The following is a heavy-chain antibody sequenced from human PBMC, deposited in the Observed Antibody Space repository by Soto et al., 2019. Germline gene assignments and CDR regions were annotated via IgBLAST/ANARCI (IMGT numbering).Heavy chain of an antibody. CDR3: ARPLGDYDAFDI. Sequence: PSETLSLTCAVYGGSFSGYYWSWIRQPPGKGLEWIGEINHSGSTNYNPSLKSRVTISVDTSKNQFSLKLSSVTAADTAVYYCARPLGDYDAFDIWGQGTMVTVSS. V-gene: IGHV4-34*01. D-gene: IGHD4-17*01. CDR2: INHSGST. J-gene: IGHJ3*02. CDR1: GGSFSGYY.